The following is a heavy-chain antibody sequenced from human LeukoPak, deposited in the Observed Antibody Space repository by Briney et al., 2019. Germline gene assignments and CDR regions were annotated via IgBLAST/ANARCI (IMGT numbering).Heavy chain of an antibody. CDR2: IYDRGPT. CDR1: GGAITSGGYS. D-gene: IGHD3-10*01. J-gene: IGHJ4*02. V-gene: IGHV4-30-2*01. Sequence: SETLSLTCTVSGGAITSGGYSWNWIRQPPEKGLEWIGCIYDRGPTYYNPSLKSRITISVDRPKNQFFLNVTSVTAADTAVYYCARSRQGSGLLNYWGQGNLVAVSS. CDR3: ARSRQGSGLLNY.